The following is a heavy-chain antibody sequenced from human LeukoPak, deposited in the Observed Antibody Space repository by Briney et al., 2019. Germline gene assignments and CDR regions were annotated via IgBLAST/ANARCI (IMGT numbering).Heavy chain of an antibody. V-gene: IGHV3-30*02. CDR3: AKDPYYYGSGSYPDY. CDR2: IRYDGSNK. J-gene: IGHJ4*02. Sequence: GGSLRLSRAASGFTFSSYGMHWVRQAPGKGLEWVAFIRYDGSNKYYADSVKGRFTISRDNSKNTLYLQMNSLRAEDTAVYYCAKDPYYYGSGSYPDYWGQGTLVTVSS. CDR1: GFTFSSYG. D-gene: IGHD3-10*01.